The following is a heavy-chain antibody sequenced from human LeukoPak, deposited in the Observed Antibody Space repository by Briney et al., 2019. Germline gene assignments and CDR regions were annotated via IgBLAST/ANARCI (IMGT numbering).Heavy chain of an antibody. CDR2: VYQSGST. V-gene: IGHV4-39*01. Sequence: SETLSLTCTVSGGSISGSNYYWDWIRQPPGKGLEWIGSVYQSGSTYYNPSLKSRVTMSGGTSKNQFSLKLSSVTAADTAVYFCATGGGLAVSHIWGQGTLVTVSS. CDR1: GGSISGSNYY. J-gene: IGHJ4*02. CDR3: ATGGGLAVSHI. D-gene: IGHD5/OR15-5a*01.